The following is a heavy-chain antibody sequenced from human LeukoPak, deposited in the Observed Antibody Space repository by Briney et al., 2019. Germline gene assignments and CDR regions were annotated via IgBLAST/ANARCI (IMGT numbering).Heavy chain of an antibody. CDR2: IYYSGST. J-gene: IGHJ6*02. D-gene: IGHD4-17*01. CDR1: GGSISSYY. CDR3: ARDSPLSNYGSYYYGMDV. Sequence: PSETLSLTCTVSGGSISSYYWSWIRQPPGKGLEWIGYIYYSGSTNYNPSLKSRVTISVDTSKNQFSLKLSSETAADTAVYYCARDSPLSNYGSYYYGMDVWGQGTTVTVSS. V-gene: IGHV4-59*01.